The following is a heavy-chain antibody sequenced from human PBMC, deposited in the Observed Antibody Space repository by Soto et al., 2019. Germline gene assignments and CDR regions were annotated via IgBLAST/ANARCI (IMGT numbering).Heavy chain of an antibody. D-gene: IGHD1-1*01. CDR1: GFSFSTHG. Sequence: QVQLVESGGGVVQPGRSLRLSCVASGFSFSTHGMHWVRQAPGKGLEWVAVVDTATEYYTDSVKGRSTISRDNSKNTRYLQMNSLRVEDTAVYYCAGEDFSTVSGCFDYWGQGTLVTVSS. CDR3: AGEDFSTVSGCFDY. V-gene: IGHV3-33*01. J-gene: IGHJ4*02. CDR2: VDTATE.